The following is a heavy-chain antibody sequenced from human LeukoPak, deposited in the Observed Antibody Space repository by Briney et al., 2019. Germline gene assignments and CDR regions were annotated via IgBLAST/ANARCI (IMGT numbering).Heavy chain of an antibody. V-gene: IGHV4-39*07. CDR2: INHSGRT. D-gene: IGHD6-13*01. CDR3: ATNPAAGGTELHFDY. CDR1: GGSISSSSYY. J-gene: IGHJ4*02. Sequence: SETLSLTCTVSGGSISSSSYYWGWIRQPPGKGLEWIGEINHSGRTNYNPSLKSRVTISVDTSKKQISLKLSSVTAADTAVYYCATNPAAGGTELHFDYWGQGTLVTVSS.